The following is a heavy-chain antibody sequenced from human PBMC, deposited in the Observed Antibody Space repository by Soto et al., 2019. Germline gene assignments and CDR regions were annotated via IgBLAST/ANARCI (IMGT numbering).Heavy chain of an antibody. J-gene: IGHJ4*02. CDR3: AKDRRGRYFDWLRLVN. CDR2: ISWDGGST. V-gene: IGHV3-43*01. Sequence: GGSLRLSCAASGFTSDDYTMHWVRQAPGKGLEWVSLISWDGGSTYYADSVKGRFTISRDNSKNSLYLQMNSLRTEDTALYYCAKDRRGRYFDWLRLVNWGQGTLVTVSS. CDR1: GFTSDDYT. D-gene: IGHD3-9*01.